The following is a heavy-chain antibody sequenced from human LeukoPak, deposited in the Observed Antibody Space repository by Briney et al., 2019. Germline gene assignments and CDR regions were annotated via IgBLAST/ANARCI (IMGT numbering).Heavy chain of an antibody. D-gene: IGHD5-18*01. V-gene: IGHV4-34*01. CDR2: INHSGST. CDR1: GGSFSGHY. J-gene: IGHJ4*02. CDR3: ARGRSSMVKFFDY. Sequence: SETLSLTCAVYGGSFSGHYWSWIRQPPGKGLEWIGEINHSGSTNYNPSLKSRVTISVDTSKNQFSLKLSSVTAADTAVYYCARGRSSMVKFFDYWGQGTLVTVSS.